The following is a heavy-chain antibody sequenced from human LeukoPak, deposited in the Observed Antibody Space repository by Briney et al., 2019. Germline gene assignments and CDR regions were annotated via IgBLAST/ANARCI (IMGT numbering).Heavy chain of an antibody. CDR2: INGHGSEI. J-gene: IGHJ4*02. CDR1: GFTFSMSW. Sequence: GGSLRLSCAASGFTFSMSWMTWVRQAPGKGLEWVASINGHGSEIHYVDSVKGRFTISRDNAKNSLYLQMNSLRAEDTAVYYCARSDQQLVKFDYWGQGTLVTVSS. D-gene: IGHD6-13*01. V-gene: IGHV3-7*01. CDR3: ARSDQQLVKFDY.